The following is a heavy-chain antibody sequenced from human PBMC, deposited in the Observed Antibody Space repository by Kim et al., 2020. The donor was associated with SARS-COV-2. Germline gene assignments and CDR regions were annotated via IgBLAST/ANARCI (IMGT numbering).Heavy chain of an antibody. CDR3: ARRYRYDGVDC. Sequence: TYYSPPLKSRVSISIDTSKKQFSLRLSSVTAADTAVYYCARRYRYDGVDCWGQGTLVTVSS. J-gene: IGHJ4*02. CDR2: T. D-gene: IGHD5-12*01. V-gene: IGHV4-39*07.